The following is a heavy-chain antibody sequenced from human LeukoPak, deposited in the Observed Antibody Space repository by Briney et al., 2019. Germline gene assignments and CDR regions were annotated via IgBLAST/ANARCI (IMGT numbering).Heavy chain of an antibody. Sequence: GGSLRLSCAASGFTFSSYSMNWVRQAPGKGLEWVSSIGSSSIYIYYADSVKGRFTISRDNAKNSLYLQMNSLRADDTAVYYCARVAYSSSWRERYKYYLDYWGQGTLVTVSS. J-gene: IGHJ4*02. CDR3: ARVAYSSSWRERYKYYLDY. CDR1: GFTFSSYS. CDR2: IGSSSIYI. V-gene: IGHV3-21*06. D-gene: IGHD6-13*01.